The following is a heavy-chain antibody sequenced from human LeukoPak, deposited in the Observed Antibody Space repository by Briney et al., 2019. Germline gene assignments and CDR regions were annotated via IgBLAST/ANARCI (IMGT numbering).Heavy chain of an antibody. V-gene: IGHV3-53*01. CDR1: GFTVSSYY. D-gene: IGHD6-19*01. Sequence: AGGSLRLPCAASGFTVSSYYMTWVRQAPGKGLEWVSVIYTGGSTYYADSVKGRLTISRDDSKNTVYLQMNSLRAEDTAVYYCARAPIAVAGYFDYWGQGTLVTVSS. CDR2: IYTGGST. CDR3: ARAPIAVAGYFDY. J-gene: IGHJ4*02.